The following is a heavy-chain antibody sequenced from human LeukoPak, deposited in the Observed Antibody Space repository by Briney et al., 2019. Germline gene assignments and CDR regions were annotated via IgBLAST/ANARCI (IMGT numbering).Heavy chain of an antibody. Sequence: HTGKSLRLSCAASGFGFSNYDMHWVRQAPGKGLEWVAIIWLDGSATYYGDSVKGRFTISRDNSKNTLYLQMNSLRAEDTAIYYCAKDETTVATHFDYWGQGTLVTVSS. D-gene: IGHD4-11*01. CDR1: GFGFSNYD. V-gene: IGHV3-33*06. CDR3: AKDETTVATHFDY. J-gene: IGHJ4*02. CDR2: IWLDGSAT.